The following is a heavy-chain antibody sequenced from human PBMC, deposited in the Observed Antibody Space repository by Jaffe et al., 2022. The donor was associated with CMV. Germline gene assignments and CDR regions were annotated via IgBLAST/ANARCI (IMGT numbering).Heavy chain of an antibody. J-gene: IGHJ4*02. V-gene: IGHV4-4*07. Sequence: QVQLRESGPGLVKASETLSLTCTVSGGSISSSYWSWIRQPAGKGLEWIGRIYTSGSTNYNPSLKSRVTMSVDTSRNQFYQFSLKLTSVTAADTAVYYCARGGYSWNYWGQGTLVTVPS. CDR3: ARGGYSWNY. CDR1: GGSISSSY. D-gene: IGHD5-18*01. CDR2: IYTSGST.